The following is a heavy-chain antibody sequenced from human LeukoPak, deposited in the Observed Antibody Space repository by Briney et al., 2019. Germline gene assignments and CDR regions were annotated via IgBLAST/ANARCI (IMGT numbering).Heavy chain of an antibody. CDR1: GGTFSSYA. CDR2: IIPIFGTA. CDR3: ASTYCTNGVCYAGPFDY. V-gene: IGHV1-69*05. D-gene: IGHD2-8*01. Sequence: GASVKVSCKASGGTFSSYAISWVRQAPGQGLEWMGGIIPIFGTANYAQEFQGRVTITTDESTSTAYMELSSLRSEDTAVYYCASTYCTNGVCYAGPFDYWGQGTLVTVSS. J-gene: IGHJ4*02.